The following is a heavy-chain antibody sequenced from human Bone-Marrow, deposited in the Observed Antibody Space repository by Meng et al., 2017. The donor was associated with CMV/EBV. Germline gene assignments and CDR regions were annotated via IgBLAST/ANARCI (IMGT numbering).Heavy chain of an antibody. J-gene: IGHJ5*02. V-gene: IGHV4-39*07. CDR1: GGSISGTSYY. CDR3: ARYGTPGFDP. CDR2: IHYSGDT. D-gene: IGHD1-1*01. Sequence: SETLSLTCTVSGGSISGTSYYWGWIRQPPGKGLECIGSIHYSGDTHNNSSLKSRVTLSVDTSKNQFSLRLKSVTAADTAVYFCARYGTPGFDPWGQGILVTVS.